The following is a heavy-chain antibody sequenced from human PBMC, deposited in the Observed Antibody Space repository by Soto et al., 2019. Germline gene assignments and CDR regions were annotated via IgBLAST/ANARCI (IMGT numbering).Heavy chain of an antibody. J-gene: IGHJ4*02. CDR2: MSGSGGST. CDR3: ANGHVIGVVISFDY. D-gene: IGHD3-3*01. V-gene: IGHV3-23*01. Sequence: EVQLLESGGGLVQPGGSLRLSCAASGFTFSSYAMSWVRQAPGEGLEWVSAMSGSGGSTYYADSVKGRFTISRDNSKNTLYLQRNSLRAEDTAVYYCANGHVIGVVISFDYWGQGTLVTVSS. CDR1: GFTFSSYA.